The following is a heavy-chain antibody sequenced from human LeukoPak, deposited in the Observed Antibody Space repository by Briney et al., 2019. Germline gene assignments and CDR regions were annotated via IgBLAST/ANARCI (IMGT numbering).Heavy chain of an antibody. J-gene: IGHJ4*02. V-gene: IGHV4-31*03. D-gene: IGHD3-22*01. CDR2: IYYSGST. CDR1: GGSISSGGYY. Sequence: SETLSLTCTVSGGSISSGGYYWSWIRQHPGKGLEWIGYIYYSGSTYYNPSLKSRVTISVDTSKNQFSPKLSSVTAADTAVYYCARATYYYDSSGPYQGYFDYWGQGTLVTVSS. CDR3: ARATYYYDSSGPYQGYFDY.